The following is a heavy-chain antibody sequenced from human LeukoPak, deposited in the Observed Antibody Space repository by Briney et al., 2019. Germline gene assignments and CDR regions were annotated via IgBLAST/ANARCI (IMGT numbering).Heavy chain of an antibody. V-gene: IGHV1-8*03. CDR2: MNPNSGNT. CDR3: ARAHLAARGGYYYYYMDV. D-gene: IGHD6-6*01. CDR1: GYTFTSYD. Sequence: ASVKVSCKASGYTFTSYDINWVRQATGQGLEWMGWMNPNSGNTGYAQKFQGRVTITRNTSISTAYMELSSLRSEDTAVYYCARAHLAARGGYYYYYMDVWGKGTTVTVSS. J-gene: IGHJ6*03.